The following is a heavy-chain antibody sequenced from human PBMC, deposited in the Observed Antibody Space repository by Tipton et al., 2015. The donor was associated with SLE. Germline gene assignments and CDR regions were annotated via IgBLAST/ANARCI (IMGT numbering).Heavy chain of an antibody. CDR1: GGSFSGYY. J-gene: IGHJ4*02. CDR3: ARGGGWELWYFDY. D-gene: IGHD1-26*01. V-gene: IGHV4-34*01. Sequence: TLSLTCAVYGGSFSGYYWSWIRQPPGKGLEWIGEINHSGSTNYNPSLKSRVTISVDTSKNQFSLKLSSVTAADTAVYYCARGGGWELWYFDYWSQGTLVTVSS. CDR2: INHSGST.